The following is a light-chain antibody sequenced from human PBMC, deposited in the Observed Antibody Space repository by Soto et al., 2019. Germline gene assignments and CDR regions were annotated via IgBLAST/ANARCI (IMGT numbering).Light chain of an antibody. CDR2: GAS. CDR1: QSVSSN. CDR3: QQYGSSPLT. Sequence: EIGMTQSPATLSVSPGERATLSCRASQSVSSNLAWYQQKPGQAPRLLIYGASTRATGIPARFSGSGSGTEFTLTISRLEPEDFAVYYCQQYGSSPLTFGGGTKVDIK. V-gene: IGKV3-15*01. J-gene: IGKJ4*01.